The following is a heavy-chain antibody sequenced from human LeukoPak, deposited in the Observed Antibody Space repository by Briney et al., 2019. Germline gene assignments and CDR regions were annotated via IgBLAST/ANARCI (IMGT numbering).Heavy chain of an antibody. CDR1: GLTFSGFW. CDR3: ARSSYSSSSSV. D-gene: IGHD6-6*01. J-gene: IGHJ3*01. V-gene: IGHV3-7*03. CDR2: INSDRSEG. Sequence: GGSLRLSCAVSGLTFSGFWMSWSRQAPGKGLEWVASINSDRSEGYYADVVKGRFTISRDNAKNSLYLQINSLRAEDTAVYYCARSSYSSSSSVWGQGTMVTVSS.